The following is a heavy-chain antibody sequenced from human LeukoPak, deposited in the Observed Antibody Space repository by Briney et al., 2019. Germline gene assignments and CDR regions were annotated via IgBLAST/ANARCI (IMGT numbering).Heavy chain of an antibody. J-gene: IGHJ4*02. V-gene: IGHV4-59*01. Sequence: PSETLSLTCTVSGGSISSYYWSWIRQPPGKGLEWIGYIYYSGSTNYNPSLKSRVTISVDTSKNQFSLKLSSVTAADTAVYYCARGDSSGYLLLNFDYWGQGALVTVSS. D-gene: IGHD3-22*01. CDR2: IYYSGST. CDR3: ARGDSSGYLLLNFDY. CDR1: GGSISSYY.